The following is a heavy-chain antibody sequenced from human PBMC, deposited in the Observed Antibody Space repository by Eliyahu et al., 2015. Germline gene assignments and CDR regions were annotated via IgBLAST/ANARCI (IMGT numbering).Heavy chain of an antibody. Sequence: EVQLLESGGGLVQPGGSLRLSCAASGFTFSSYAMXWVRQAPGKGLEWVSTISGGGGITYYADSVKGRFTISRDNSKNTLYLQVSSLRAEDTAVYYCAKAEGGGTYFPDYWGQGTLVTVSS. CDR2: ISGGGGIT. CDR3: AKAEGGGTYFPDY. CDR1: GFTFSSYA. J-gene: IGHJ4*02. V-gene: IGHV3-23*01. D-gene: IGHD1-26*01.